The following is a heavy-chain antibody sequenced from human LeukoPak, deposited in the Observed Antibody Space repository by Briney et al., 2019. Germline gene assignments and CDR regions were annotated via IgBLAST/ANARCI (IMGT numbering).Heavy chain of an antibody. J-gene: IGHJ3*02. CDR1: GGSISSYH. V-gene: IGHV4-59*01. CDR3: ARVNRGQQLDAFDI. Sequence: SETLSLTCTVSGGSISSYHWSWIRQPPGKGLEWIGYIYYSGSTNYNPSLKSRVTISVDTSKNQFSLKVRSVTAVDTAVYYCARVNRGQQLDAFDIWGQGTKVTVSS. CDR2: IYYSGST. D-gene: IGHD6-13*01.